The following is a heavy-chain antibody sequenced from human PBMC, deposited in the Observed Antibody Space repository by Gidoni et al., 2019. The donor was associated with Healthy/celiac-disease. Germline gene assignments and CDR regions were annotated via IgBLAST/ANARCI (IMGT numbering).Heavy chain of an antibody. CDR2: INHSGST. Sequence: QVQLQQWGAGLLKPSETLSLTCAVYGGSFSGYYWSWIRQPPGKGLEWIGEINHSGSTNYNPALKSRVTISVDTSKNQFSLKLSSVTAADTAVYYCARERGYWAVAGARMEYWGQGTLVTVSS. V-gene: IGHV4-34*01. CDR1: GGSFSGYY. CDR3: ARERGYWAVAGARMEY. J-gene: IGHJ4*02. D-gene: IGHD6-19*01.